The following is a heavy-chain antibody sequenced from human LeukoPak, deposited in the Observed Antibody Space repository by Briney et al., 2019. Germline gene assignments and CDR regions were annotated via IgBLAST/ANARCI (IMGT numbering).Heavy chain of an antibody. J-gene: IGHJ4*02. CDR1: GYTFTGYY. CDR3: ARGTMVISHFDF. D-gene: IGHD3-10*01. V-gene: IGHV1-2*02. Sequence: ASVKVSCKASGYTFTGYYMQWVRQAPGQGLEWMGWITPNSGGTNYAQKFQGRVTVTRDTSISTAYMELNRLRSDDTAVYYCARGTMVISHFDFWGQGTLVTVSS. CDR2: ITPNSGGT.